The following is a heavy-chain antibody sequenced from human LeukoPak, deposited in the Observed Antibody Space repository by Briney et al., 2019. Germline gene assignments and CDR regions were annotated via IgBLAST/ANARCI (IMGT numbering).Heavy chain of an antibody. CDR3: ARMYCSSTSWQKSRPRCWFDP. Sequence: PSETLSLTCTVSGGSVTSGSYYWSWIRQPPGKGLEWIGCIFYTGSTSYNPSLKSRVTISVDTSKNQFSLKLSSVTAADTAVYYCARMYCSSTSWQKSRPRCWFDPWGQGTLVTVSS. J-gene: IGHJ5*02. V-gene: IGHV4-61*01. CDR2: IFYTGST. CDR1: GGSVTSGSYY. D-gene: IGHD2-2*01.